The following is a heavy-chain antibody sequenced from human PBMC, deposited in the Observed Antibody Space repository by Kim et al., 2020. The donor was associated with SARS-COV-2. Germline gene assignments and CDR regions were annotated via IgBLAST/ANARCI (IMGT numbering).Heavy chain of an antibody. CDR3: AKRMNRYSSSGDFDY. V-gene: IGHV3-23*01. D-gene: IGHD6-6*01. J-gene: IGHJ4*02. Sequence: SVKGRFTISRDTSKNTLYLQMNSLRAEDTAVYYCAKRMNRYSSSGDFDYWGQGTLVTVSS.